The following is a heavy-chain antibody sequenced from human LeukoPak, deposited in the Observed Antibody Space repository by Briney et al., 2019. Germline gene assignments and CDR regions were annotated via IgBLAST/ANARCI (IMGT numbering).Heavy chain of an antibody. Sequence: GGSLRLSCAGSGFPFSSHGMNWVRQAPGKGLEWVSGISPGGPTYYADSVKGRFTISRDDSKNTLYLQMKNLRAGDTAVYYCAKDGAWLRFDDWGQGILVTVSS. CDR2: ISPGGPT. CDR1: GFPFSSHG. CDR3: AKDGAWLRFDD. J-gene: IGHJ4*02. V-gene: IGHV3-23*01. D-gene: IGHD5-12*01.